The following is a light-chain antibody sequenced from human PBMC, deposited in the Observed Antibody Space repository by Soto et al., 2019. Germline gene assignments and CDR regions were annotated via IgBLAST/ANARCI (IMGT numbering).Light chain of an antibody. V-gene: IGLV1-40*01. J-gene: IGLJ3*02. CDR2: GNS. Sequence: QLVLTQPPSVSGAPGQRVTISCTGSSSNIGAGYDVHWYQQLPGTAPKLLIYGNSNRPSGVPDRFSGSKSGTSASLAITGIKAEDEADYYCQSYDSSFWVFGGGTKLTVL. CDR1: SSNIGAGYD. CDR3: QSYDSSFWV.